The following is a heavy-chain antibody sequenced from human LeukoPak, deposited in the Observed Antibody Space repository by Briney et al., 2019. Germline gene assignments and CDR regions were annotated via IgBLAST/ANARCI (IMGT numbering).Heavy chain of an antibody. Sequence: GGSLRLSCAASGFTFSSYAMGWVRQAPGKGLEWVSAITASGGNTYYADSVKGQFTISRDNSKNTLYLQVNSLRAEDAAVYYCAKGNGYSYGRYYFDYWGQGTLVTVSS. V-gene: IGHV3-23*01. D-gene: IGHD5-18*01. J-gene: IGHJ4*02. CDR2: ITASGGNT. CDR1: GFTFSSYA. CDR3: AKGNGYSYGRYYFDY.